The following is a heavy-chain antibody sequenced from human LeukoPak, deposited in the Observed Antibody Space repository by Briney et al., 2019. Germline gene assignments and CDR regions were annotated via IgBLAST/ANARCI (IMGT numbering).Heavy chain of an antibody. CDR1: GITLSNYG. CDR3: ARDNGGIFSN. V-gene: IGHV3-23*01. CDR2: ISDSGGRT. Sequence: GGSLRLSCAVSGITLSNYGMSWVRQAPGKGLEWVAGISDSGGRTNYADSVKGRFTISRDNSKNTVYLQMNSLRAEDTAVYYCARDNGGIFSNWGQGTLVTVSS. J-gene: IGHJ4*02. D-gene: IGHD2-8*01.